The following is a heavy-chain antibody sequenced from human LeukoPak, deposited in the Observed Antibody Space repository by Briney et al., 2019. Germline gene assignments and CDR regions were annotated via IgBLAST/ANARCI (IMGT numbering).Heavy chain of an antibody. Sequence: GASVKVSCKASGYTFTSYGISWVRQAPGQRLEWMGWISAYNGNTNYAQKLRGRVTMTTDTSTSTAYMELRSLRSDDTAVYYCARNRRGYSYGPVDYWGQGTLVTVSS. CDR3: ARNRRGYSYGPVDY. CDR2: ISAYNGNT. D-gene: IGHD5-18*01. V-gene: IGHV1-18*01. CDR1: GYTFTSYG. J-gene: IGHJ4*02.